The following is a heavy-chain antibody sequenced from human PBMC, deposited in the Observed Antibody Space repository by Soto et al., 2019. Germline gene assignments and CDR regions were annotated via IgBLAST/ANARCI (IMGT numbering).Heavy chain of an antibody. CDR2: IYYSGST. J-gene: IGHJ6*02. V-gene: IGHV4-59*01. CDR1: GGSFSGYY. D-gene: IGHD6-19*01. CDR3: ARYWYSSGWYYYGMDV. Sequence: PSETLSLTCAVYGGSFSGYYWSWIRQPPGKGLEWIGYIYYSGSTNYNPSLKSRVTISVDTSKNQFSLKLSSVTAADTAVYYCARYWYSSGWYYYGMDVWGQGTTVTVSS.